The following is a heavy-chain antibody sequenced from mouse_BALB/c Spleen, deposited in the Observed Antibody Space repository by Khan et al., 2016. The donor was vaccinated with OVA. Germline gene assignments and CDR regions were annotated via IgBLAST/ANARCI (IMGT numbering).Heavy chain of an antibody. D-gene: IGHD2-14*01. CDR2: INPSNGYT. J-gene: IGHJ3*01. Sequence: VQLQQSGAELARPGASVKMSCKASGYTFTSYTIHWIKERPGQGLEWIGYINPSNGYTNYNQKFKDKATFTTDKSSTTAYLQLSSLTSDDSAVXNCVRDGAYHRNDGWFAYWGQGTLVTVSA. CDR3: VRDGAYHRNDGWFAY. CDR1: GYTFTSYT. V-gene: IGHV1-4*01.